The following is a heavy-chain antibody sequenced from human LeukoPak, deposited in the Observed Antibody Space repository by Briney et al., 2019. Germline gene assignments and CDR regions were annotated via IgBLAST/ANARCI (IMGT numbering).Heavy chain of an antibody. CDR1: GYTFTSYG. CDR3: ARGATSSLRYFDWSPGAFDI. CDR2: ISAYSGDT. J-gene: IGHJ3*02. Sequence: GASVKVSCKASGYTFTSYGISWVRQAPGQGLEWMGWISAYSGDTNYAQKFQGRATMTTDTSTSTAYMELSSLRSEDTAVYYCARGATSSLRYFDWSPGAFDIWGQGTMVTVSS. D-gene: IGHD3-9*01. V-gene: IGHV1-18*01.